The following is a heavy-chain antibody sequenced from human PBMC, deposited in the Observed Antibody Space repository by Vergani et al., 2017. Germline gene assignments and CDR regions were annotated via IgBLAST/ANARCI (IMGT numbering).Heavy chain of an antibody. V-gene: IGHV1-46*03. CDR1: GYTFTAYY. J-gene: IGHJ4*02. D-gene: IGHD3-9*01. CDR2: ISPDGFST. Sequence: QVQLVQSGAEVGKPGASVKISCTASGYTFTAYYIHWVRQAPEQGLEWVGVISPDGFSTFYAQKFQGRVTITRDTSTSTVYVAVTSLRSDDTAVYYCAREPPLTGFFDYWGQGTLVTVSS. CDR3: AREPPLTGFFDY.